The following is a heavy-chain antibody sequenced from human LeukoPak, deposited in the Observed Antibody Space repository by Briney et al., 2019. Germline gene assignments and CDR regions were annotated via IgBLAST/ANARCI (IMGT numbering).Heavy chain of an antibody. D-gene: IGHD2-15*01. J-gene: IGHJ5*02. CDR3: ARDRGYCSGGSCYSILPNWFDP. V-gene: IGHV3-23*01. CDR2: ISGSGGST. Sequence: GGSLRLSCAASGFTFSSYGMRWVRQAPGKGLEWVSAISGSGGSTYYADSVKGRFTISRDNSKNTLYLQMNSLRAEDTAVYYCARDRGYCSGGSCYSILPNWFDPWGQGTLVTVSS. CDR1: GFTFSSYG.